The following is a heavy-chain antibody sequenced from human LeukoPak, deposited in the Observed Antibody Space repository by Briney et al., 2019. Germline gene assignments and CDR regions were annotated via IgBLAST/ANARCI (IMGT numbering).Heavy chain of an antibody. CDR1: GGSISSYY. V-gene: IGHV4-59*01. CDR2: IYYSGST. D-gene: IGHD3-22*01. J-gene: IGHJ4*02. Sequence: PSETLSLTCTVSGGSISSYYWSWIRQPPGKGLEWIGYIYYSGSTNYNPSLKSRVTISVDTSKNQFSLKLSSVTAADTAVYYCARGYYSDSSGPSDYFDYWGQGTLVTVSS. CDR3: ARGYYSDSSGPSDYFDY.